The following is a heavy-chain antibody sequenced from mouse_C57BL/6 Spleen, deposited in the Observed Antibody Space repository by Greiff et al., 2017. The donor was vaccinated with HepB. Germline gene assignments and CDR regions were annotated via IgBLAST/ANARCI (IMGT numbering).Heavy chain of an antibody. CDR1: GFTFSSYA. V-gene: IGHV5-4*01. Sequence: EVQRVESGGGLVKPGGSLKLSCAASGFTFSSYAMSWVRQTPEKRLEWVATISDGGSYTYYPDNVKGRFTISRDNAKNNLYLQMSHLKSEDTAMYCCARQFYYGYDWFAYWGQGTLVTVSA. CDR2: ISDGGSYT. CDR3: ARQFYYGYDWFAY. D-gene: IGHD2-2*01. J-gene: IGHJ3*01.